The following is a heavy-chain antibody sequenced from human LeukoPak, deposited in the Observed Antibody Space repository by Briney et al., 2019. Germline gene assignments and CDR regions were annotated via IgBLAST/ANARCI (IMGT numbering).Heavy chain of an antibody. CDR2: IKSKPDGGTT. CDR1: GFNFNIAW. V-gene: IGHV3-15*01. CDR3: TTDHSSVRGVLIDAFDV. Sequence: PGGSLRLSCAAFGFNFNIAWMSWVRQAPGRGLEWVGRIKSKPDGGTTDYGAPVKGRFTISRDDSKNTLYLQMNSLKTEDTAVYYCTTDHSSVRGVLIDAFDVWGQGTMVTVSS. J-gene: IGHJ3*01. D-gene: IGHD3-10*01.